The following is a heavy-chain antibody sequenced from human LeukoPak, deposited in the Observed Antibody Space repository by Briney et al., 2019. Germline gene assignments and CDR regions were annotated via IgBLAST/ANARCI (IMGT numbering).Heavy chain of an antibody. V-gene: IGHV3-21*01. CDR2: ISSSSSYI. J-gene: IGHJ4*02. CDR3: ARDQIRFLEWLPLDY. Sequence: GGSLRLSCAASGFTFSSYSMNWVRQAPGKGLEWVSSISSSSSYIYYADSVKGRFTISRDNAKNSLYLQMNSLRAEDTAAYYCARDQIRFLEWLPLDYWGQGTLVTVSS. D-gene: IGHD3-3*01. CDR1: GFTFSSYS.